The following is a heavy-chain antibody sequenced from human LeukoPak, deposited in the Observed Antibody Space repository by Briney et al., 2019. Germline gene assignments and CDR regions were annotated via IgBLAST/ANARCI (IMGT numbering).Heavy chain of an antibody. CDR2: ISYDGRNK. Sequence: GGSLRLSCAASKFTFSSYTMHWVRQAPGKGLDWVAVISYDGRNKYYGDSVKGRFTISRDNSKNTLYLQMNSLRPEDTAIYYCAGESRGTAMATDYWGQGTLVTVSS. CDR1: KFTFSSYT. J-gene: IGHJ4*02. D-gene: IGHD5-18*01. V-gene: IGHV3-30*04. CDR3: AGESRGTAMATDY.